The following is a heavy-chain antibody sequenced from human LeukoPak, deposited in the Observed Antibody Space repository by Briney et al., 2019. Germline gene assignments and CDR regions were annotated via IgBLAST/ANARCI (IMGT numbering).Heavy chain of an antibody. J-gene: IGHJ4*02. CDR1: GGTFSSYA. CDR2: IIPIFGTA. CDR3: ARAGRGGDCYDY. Sequence: SVKVSCKASGGTFSSYAISWVRQAPGQGLEWMGGIIPIFGTANYAQKFQGRVTITADESTSTAYMELSSLRSEDTAEYYCARAGRGGDCYDYWGQGTLVTVSS. D-gene: IGHD2-21*01. V-gene: IGHV1-69*13.